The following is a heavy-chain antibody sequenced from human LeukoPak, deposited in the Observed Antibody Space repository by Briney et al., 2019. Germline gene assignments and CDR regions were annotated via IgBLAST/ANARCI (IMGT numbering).Heavy chain of an antibody. CDR2: IIPIFGTA. J-gene: IGHJ5*02. CDR1: GGTFSSYA. Sequence: SVKVSCKASGGTFSSYAISWVRQAPGQGREWMGGIIPIFGTANYAQKFQGRVTITADKSTSTAYMELSSLRSEGTAVYYCARDRSSRLGRFGAIRWFDPWGQGTLVTVSS. V-gene: IGHV1-69*06. D-gene: IGHD3-16*01. CDR3: ARDRSSRLGRFGAIRWFDP.